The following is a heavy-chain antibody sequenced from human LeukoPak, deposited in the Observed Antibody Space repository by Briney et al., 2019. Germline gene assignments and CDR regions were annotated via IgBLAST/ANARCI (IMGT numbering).Heavy chain of an antibody. CDR2: IYSGGNT. CDR1: GGSISSGSYY. CDR3: AREGSIYYYDSSGYLGY. V-gene: IGHV4-61*02. D-gene: IGHD3-22*01. Sequence: SQTLSLTCTVSGGSISSGSYYWSWIRQPAGKGLEWIGRIYSGGNTNYNPSLKSRVTVSVDTSKNQFSLKLISVTAADTAVYYCAREGSIYYYDSSGYLGYWGQGTLVTVSS. J-gene: IGHJ4*02.